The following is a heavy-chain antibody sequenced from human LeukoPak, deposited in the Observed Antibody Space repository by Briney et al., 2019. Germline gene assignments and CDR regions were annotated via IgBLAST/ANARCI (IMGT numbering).Heavy chain of an antibody. J-gene: IGHJ4*02. CDR2: IFSGGNT. D-gene: IGHD2-15*01. CDR3: AKGGSHCSGGSCFGY. Sequence: GGSLRLSCAASGFTVSSHHMSWVRQAPGKGLEWVSAIFSGGNTYYVDSVKGRFTISRDNSKNTLYLQMNSLRAEGTAVYYCAKGGSHCSGGSCFGYWGQGTLVTVSS. V-gene: IGHV3-53*01. CDR1: GFTVSSHH.